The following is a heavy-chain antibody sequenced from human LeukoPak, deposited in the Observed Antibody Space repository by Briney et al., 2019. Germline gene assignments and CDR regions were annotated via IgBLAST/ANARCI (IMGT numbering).Heavy chain of an antibody. V-gene: IGHV3-7*01. Sequence: PGGSLRLSCAASGFTFSSFWMTWVRQAPGKGLEWVANIKQGGSEKHYVDSVKGRFTISRDDAKNSLYLQMNSLRAEDTAVYYCAREGRERSGMDVWGKGTTVTVSS. D-gene: IGHD5-24*01. CDR3: AREGRERSGMDV. CDR1: GFTFSSFW. J-gene: IGHJ6*04. CDR2: IKQGGSEK.